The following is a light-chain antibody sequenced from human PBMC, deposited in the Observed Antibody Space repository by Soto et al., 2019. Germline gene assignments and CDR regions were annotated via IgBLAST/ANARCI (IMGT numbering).Light chain of an antibody. CDR2: GAS. J-gene: IGKJ2*01. V-gene: IGKV3-15*01. Sequence: IVITQSPATLSVCPGGRATLSCRASQSISDTLAWYQQKPGQAPRLLIYGASTRAPGFPDRFSGSGSGTDFTLTLSRLAHDDFAPYYCLQAYNYPYTFGQGTKVDI. CDR3: LQAYNYPYT. CDR1: QSISDT.